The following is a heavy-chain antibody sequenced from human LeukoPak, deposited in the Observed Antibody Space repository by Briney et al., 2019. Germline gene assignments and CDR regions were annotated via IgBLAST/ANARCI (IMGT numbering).Heavy chain of an antibody. CDR3: ARDGWCSSTSCYTKYYYYGMDV. D-gene: IGHD2-2*02. V-gene: IGHV4-4*07. CDR2: IYTSGST. Sequence: SETLSLTCTVSGGSISSYYWSWIRQPAGKGLEWIGRIYTSGSTNYNPSLKSRVAMSVDTSKNRFSLKLSSVTAADTAVYYCARDGWCSSTSCYTKYYYYGMDVWGQGTTVTVSS. CDR1: GGSISSYY. J-gene: IGHJ6*02.